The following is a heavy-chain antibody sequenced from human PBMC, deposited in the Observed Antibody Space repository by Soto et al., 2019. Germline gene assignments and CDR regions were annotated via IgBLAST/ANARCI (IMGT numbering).Heavy chain of an antibody. V-gene: IGHV1-2*02. CDR1: GYSFAGYL. CDR2: INTDSGDT. Sequence: ASVKVSCKASGYSFAGYLLHWVRQAPGQGLEWMGWINTDSGDTKYARKFQGRVTMTRDTPTSTGYMELSSLRSDDTAVYHCTRGTGFWSGYYRYYGMDVWGQGTTVTVSS. J-gene: IGHJ6*02. CDR3: TRGTGFWSGYYRYYGMDV. D-gene: IGHD3-3*01.